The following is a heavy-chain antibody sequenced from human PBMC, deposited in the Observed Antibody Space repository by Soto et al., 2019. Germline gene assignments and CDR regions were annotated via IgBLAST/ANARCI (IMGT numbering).Heavy chain of an antibody. J-gene: IGHJ4*02. Sequence: ESGGGVVQPGKSLRLSCAASGFIFSNYGMHWVRQAPGKGLEWVALISFDGKNRNYADSVKGRFTICRDNPKNTLYLEMNRLRPEDTAFYYCAKRGGVVGGSEHPFFEYWGQGTLVTVSS. D-gene: IGHD2-15*01. CDR3: AKRGGVVGGSEHPFFEY. V-gene: IGHV3-30*18. CDR1: GFIFSNYG. CDR2: ISFDGKNR.